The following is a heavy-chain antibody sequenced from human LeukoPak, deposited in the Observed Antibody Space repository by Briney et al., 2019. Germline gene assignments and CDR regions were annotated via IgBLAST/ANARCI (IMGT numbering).Heavy chain of an antibody. J-gene: IGHJ6*03. CDR2: IYTSGST. Sequence: SETLSLTCTVSGGSISSYYWSWIRQPAGKGLEWIGRIYTSGSTNYNPSLKSRVTMSVDTSKNQFSLKLSSVTAADTAVYYCARGRLLADYYYYMDVWGKGTTVTISS. CDR3: ARGRLLADYYYYMDV. V-gene: IGHV4-4*07. CDR1: GGSISSYY. D-gene: IGHD2-15*01.